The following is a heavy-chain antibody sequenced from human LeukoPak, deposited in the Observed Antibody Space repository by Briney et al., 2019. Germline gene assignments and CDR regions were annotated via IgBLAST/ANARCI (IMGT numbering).Heavy chain of an antibody. V-gene: IGHV3-23*01. J-gene: IGHJ4*02. CDR1: GFTFSSYA. CDR2: ISTSGGST. D-gene: IGHD3-22*01. Sequence: PGGSLRLSCAASGFTFSSYAMSWVRQAPGKGLEWVSGISTSGGSTSYADSVKGRFTTSRDNPRDTLYMQMNSLRAEDTAVYYCAIMHPYYDGSGYWVQWGQGTLVTVSS. CDR3: AIMHPYYDGSGYWVQ.